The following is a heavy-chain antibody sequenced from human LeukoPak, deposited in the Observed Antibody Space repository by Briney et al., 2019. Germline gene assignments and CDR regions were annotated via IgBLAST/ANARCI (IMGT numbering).Heavy chain of an antibody. D-gene: IGHD2-15*01. CDR1: GGSISSSSYY. CDR3: ARNPAKYYFDY. CDR2: IYYSGST. V-gene: IGHV4-39*01. J-gene: IGHJ4*02. Sequence: SETLSLTCTVSGGSISSSSYYWGWIRQPPGKGLEWIGGIYYSGSTYYNPSLKSRVTISVDTSKNQFSLKLSSVTAADTAVYYCARNPAKYYFDYWGQGTLVTVSS.